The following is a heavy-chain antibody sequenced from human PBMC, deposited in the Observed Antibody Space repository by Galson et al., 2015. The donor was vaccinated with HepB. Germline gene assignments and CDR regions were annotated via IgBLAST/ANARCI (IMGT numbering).Heavy chain of an antibody. D-gene: IGHD3-3*01. V-gene: IGHV3-30*04. CDR2: ISYDGSNK. J-gene: IGHJ6*02. CDR1: GFTFSTYA. Sequence: SLRLSCAASGFTFSTYAMYWVRQAPGKGLEWVAVISYDGSNKYYADSAKGRFTISRDNSKNTLYLQMNSLRAEDTAVYYCARALYPGDSYYYGMDVWGQGTTVTVSS. CDR3: ARALYPGDSYYYGMDV.